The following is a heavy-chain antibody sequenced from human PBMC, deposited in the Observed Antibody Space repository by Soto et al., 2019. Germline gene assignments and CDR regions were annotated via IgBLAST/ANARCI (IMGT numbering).Heavy chain of an antibody. CDR2: IIPIFGTA. J-gene: IGHJ4*02. CDR3: ARDLRSSGYYPYFDY. V-gene: IGHV1-69*13. Sequence: GASVKVSCKASGGTFSSYAISWVRQAPGQGLEWMGGIIPIFGTANYAQKFQGRVTITADESTSTAYMELSSLRSEDAAVYYCARDLRSSGYYPYFDYWGQGTLVTVSS. CDR1: GGTFSSYA. D-gene: IGHD3-22*01.